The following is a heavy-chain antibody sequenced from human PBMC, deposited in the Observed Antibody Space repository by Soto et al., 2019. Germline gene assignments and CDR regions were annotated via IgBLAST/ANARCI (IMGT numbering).Heavy chain of an antibody. Sequence: PGGSLILSCAASGFTFSSYWMHWVRQAPGKGLVWVSRINSDGSRTSYADSAKGRFTISRDNAKNTVYLQMNSLRAEDTAVYYCARGDGDYYDGNGYLGRHWGQGPLVTVSS. J-gene: IGHJ4*02. D-gene: IGHD3-22*01. CDR2: INSDGSRT. CDR1: GFTFSSYW. CDR3: ARGDGDYYDGNGYLGRH. V-gene: IGHV3-74*01.